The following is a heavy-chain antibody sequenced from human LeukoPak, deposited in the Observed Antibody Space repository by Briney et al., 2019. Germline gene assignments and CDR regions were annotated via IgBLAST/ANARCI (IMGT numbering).Heavy chain of an antibody. CDR3: ARDLARGYSYGYNAFDI. CDR2: ITAGNGNT. CDR1: GYNFNSYG. V-gene: IGHV1-18*01. J-gene: IGHJ3*02. D-gene: IGHD5-18*01. Sequence: ASVKVSCRASGYNFNSYGIGWVRQAPRQGLEWMGCITAGNGNTNYAQKVQGRVTMTTDTSTSTAYMELRSLRSDDPAVYFCARDLARGYSYGYNAFDIWGQGTMVTVSS.